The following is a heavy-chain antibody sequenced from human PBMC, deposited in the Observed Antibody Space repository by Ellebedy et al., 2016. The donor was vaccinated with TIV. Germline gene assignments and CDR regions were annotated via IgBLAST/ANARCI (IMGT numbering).Heavy chain of an antibody. Sequence: GGSLRLSCAASGFTFDDYGMSWVRQAPGKGLEWVSGINWNGGSTGYADSVRGRFTVSRDNAKNSLYLQMNSLRAEDTAVYYCARVTGGLGGAFDIWGQGTMVTVSS. J-gene: IGHJ3*02. V-gene: IGHV3-20*04. CDR2: INWNGGST. CDR1: GFTFDDYG. D-gene: IGHD2-8*02. CDR3: ARVTGGLGGAFDI.